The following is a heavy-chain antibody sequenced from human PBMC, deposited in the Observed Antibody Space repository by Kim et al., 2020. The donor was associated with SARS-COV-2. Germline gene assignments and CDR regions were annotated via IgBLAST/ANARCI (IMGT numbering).Heavy chain of an antibody. CDR3: AKDRDFGYSYSGVWV. Sequence: GGSLRLSCAASGFTFSSYGMHWVRQAPGKGLEWVAVISYDGSNKYYADSVKGRFTISRDNSKNTLYLQMNSLRAEDTAVYYCAKDRDFGYSYSGVWVWGQGTMVTVSS. J-gene: IGHJ3*01. CDR1: GFTFSSYG. D-gene: IGHD5-18*01. V-gene: IGHV3-30*18. CDR2: ISYDGSNK.